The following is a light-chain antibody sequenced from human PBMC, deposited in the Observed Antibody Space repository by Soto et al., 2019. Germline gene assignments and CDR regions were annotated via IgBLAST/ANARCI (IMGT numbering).Light chain of an antibody. CDR3: QVWGSNADPYVV. CDR1: NIGGKS. V-gene: IGLV3-21*04. CDR2: NDG. Sequence: SYELTQPPSVSVAPGETATITCGGDNIGGKSVHWYQRKPGQAPLLIIYNDGDRPSGIPERFSGSNSGNTATLTVSRVEAGDEADYYCQVWGSNADPYVVFGGGTKRTVL. J-gene: IGLJ2*01.